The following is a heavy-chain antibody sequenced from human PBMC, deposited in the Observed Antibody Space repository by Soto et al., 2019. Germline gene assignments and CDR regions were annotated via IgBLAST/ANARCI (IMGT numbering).Heavy chain of an antibody. Sequence: QVQLVQSGAEVKKPGASVKVSCKTSGYTFAAYYIHWIRQAPGQGREWMGWINPTSGGTVYAQNFQDRVTMTRDTSISTAYMELRRLNSDDTAVSYCARDPDYGDYWGYFFDSWGQGTPVTVSS. CDR1: GYTFAAYY. D-gene: IGHD4-17*01. J-gene: IGHJ4*02. CDR2: INPTSGGT. V-gene: IGHV1-2*02. CDR3: ARDPDYGDYWGYFFDS.